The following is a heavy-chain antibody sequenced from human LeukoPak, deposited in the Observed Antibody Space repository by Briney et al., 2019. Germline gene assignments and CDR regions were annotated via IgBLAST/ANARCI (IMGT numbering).Heavy chain of an antibody. D-gene: IGHD3-22*01. CDR1: GGSISSYY. CDR2: IYYSGST. V-gene: IGHV4-59*01. J-gene: IGHJ5*02. Sequence: SETLSLTCTVSGGSISSYYWSWIRQPPGKGREGIGDIYYSGSTNYTHSLKSRVTISVDTSKNQFSLKLSSVTAADTAVYYCARLGSSGYFDWFDPWGQGTLVTVSS. CDR3: ARLGSSGYFDWFDP.